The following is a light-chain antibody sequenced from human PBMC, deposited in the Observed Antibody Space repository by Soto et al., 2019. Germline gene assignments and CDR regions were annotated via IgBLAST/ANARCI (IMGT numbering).Light chain of an antibody. J-gene: IGLJ1*01. CDR3: SSYTSSNTEV. V-gene: IGLV2-14*01. Sequence: QSALTQPASVSGSPGQSITISCTGTSSDVGGYNYVSWYQQHPGKAPKLMICDVSSRPSGVSNRFSGSKSGNTASLTISGLQAEDEADYYCSSYTSSNTEVFGPGTKVTV. CDR1: SSDVGGYNY. CDR2: DVS.